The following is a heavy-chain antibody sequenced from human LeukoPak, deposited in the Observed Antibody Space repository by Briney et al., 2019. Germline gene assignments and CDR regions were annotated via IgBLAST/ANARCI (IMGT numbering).Heavy chain of an antibody. D-gene: IGHD1-14*01. V-gene: IGHV1-2*02. CDR1: GYTFTGYY. J-gene: IGHJ3*02. CDR2: INPNSGGT. Sequence: ASVKVSCKASGYTFTGYYMHWVRQAPGQGLEWMGWINPNSGGTNYAQKFQGRVTMTRDTSISTAYMELSRLRSDDTAVYYCARVRYPKATPYAFDIWGQGTMVTVSS. CDR3: ARVRYPKATPYAFDI.